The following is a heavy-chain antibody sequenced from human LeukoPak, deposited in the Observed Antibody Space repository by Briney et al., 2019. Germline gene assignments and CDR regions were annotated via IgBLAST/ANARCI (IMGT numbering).Heavy chain of an antibody. V-gene: IGHV1-46*01. CDR1: GYTFTSYY. Sequence: VASVKVSCKTSGYTFTSYYIHWVRQAPGQGLEWMGIIYPGGGSTNYAQKFQGRLTMTRDMSTSTVYMELSSLRSEDTAFYYCARDNDFDYWGQGTLVPVSS. CDR3: ARDNDFDY. D-gene: IGHD2-8*01. CDR2: IYPGGGST. J-gene: IGHJ4*02.